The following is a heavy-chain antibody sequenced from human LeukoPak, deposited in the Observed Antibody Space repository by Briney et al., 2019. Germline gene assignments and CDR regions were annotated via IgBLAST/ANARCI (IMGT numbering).Heavy chain of an antibody. CDR1: GGSISSGSYY. D-gene: IGHD1-26*01. CDR3: ARVRVGATTTFDY. CDR2: IYTSGST. Sequence: SETLSLTCTVSGGSISSGSYYWSWIRQPAGKGLEWIGRIYTSGSTNYNPSLKSRVTISVGTSKNQFSLKLSSVTAVDTAVYYCARVRVGATTTFDYWGQGTLVTVSS. J-gene: IGHJ4*02. V-gene: IGHV4-61*02.